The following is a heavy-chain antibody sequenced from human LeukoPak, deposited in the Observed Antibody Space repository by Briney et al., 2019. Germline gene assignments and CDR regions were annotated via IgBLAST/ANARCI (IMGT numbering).Heavy chain of an antibody. V-gene: IGHV4-59*01. CDR1: GGSISSYY. CDR3: ARGATPYYYFDY. D-gene: IGHD1-26*01. CDR2: IYYTGGT. J-gene: IGHJ4*02. Sequence: SETLSLTCTVSGGSISSYYWIWIRQPPGKGLEWIGYIYYTGGTNYIPSLKSRVTISLDTSKSQFSLKLNSVTAADTAVYYCARGATPYYYFDYWGQGTLVTASS.